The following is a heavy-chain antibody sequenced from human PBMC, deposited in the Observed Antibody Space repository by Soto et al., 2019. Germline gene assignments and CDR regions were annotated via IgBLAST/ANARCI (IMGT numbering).Heavy chain of an antibody. D-gene: IGHD6-6*01. CDR3: ARGEYSSSSNYYYGMDV. J-gene: IGHJ6*02. CDR2: TYYRSKWYN. CDR1: GDSVSSNSAA. Sequence: PSQTLSLTCAISGDSVSSNSAAWNWIRQSPSRGLEWLGRTYYRSKWYNDYAVSVKSRITINPDTSKNQFSLQLNSVTPEDTAVYYCARGEYSSSSNYYYGMDVWGQGTTVTVSS. V-gene: IGHV6-1*01.